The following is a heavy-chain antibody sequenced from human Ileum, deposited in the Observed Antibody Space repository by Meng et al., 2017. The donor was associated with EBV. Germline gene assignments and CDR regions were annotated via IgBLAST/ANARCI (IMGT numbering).Heavy chain of an antibody. J-gene: IGHJ4*02. Sequence: QVQLQPPGPGPGRPSETLSLTCTVSGASVTSSGYYWSWLRQSPGKGLEWLGYVNYNGDSTYNPSLKSRVTIFIDTSKKQFYLNLTSATAADTAIYYCARDLRVGGAFDYWGQGTLVTVSS. D-gene: IGHD1-26*01. CDR2: VNYNGDS. CDR3: ARDLRVGGAFDY. V-gene: IGHV4-61*08. CDR1: GASVTSSGYY.